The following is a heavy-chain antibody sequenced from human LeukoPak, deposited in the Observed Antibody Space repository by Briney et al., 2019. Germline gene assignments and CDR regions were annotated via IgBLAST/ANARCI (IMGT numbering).Heavy chain of an antibody. CDR2: ISYDGSNK. CDR1: GFTFNNYG. J-gene: IGHJ4*02. V-gene: IGHV3-30*18. D-gene: IGHD3-22*01. CDR3: AKVSLSSGRDY. Sequence: GGSLRLSCTASGFTFNNYGMHWVRQAPGKGLEWVAVISYDGSNKYYADSVKGRFTISRDNSKNTLYLQMNSLRAEDTAVYYCAKVSLSSGRDYWGQGTLVTVSS.